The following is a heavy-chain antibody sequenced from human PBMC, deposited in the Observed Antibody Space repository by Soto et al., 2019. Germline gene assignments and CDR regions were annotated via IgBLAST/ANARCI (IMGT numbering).Heavy chain of an antibody. V-gene: IGHV3-9*01. Sequence: EVQLVESGGGLVQPGRSLRLSCIVSGFTFDDHAMHWVRQAPGKGLEWVSGISWNSGYIGYADSVKGRFTISRDNVKNSVHLQMNSLRAEDTAFYYCAKDIKWNLPAGYLDNWGQGTLVTVSS. J-gene: IGHJ4*02. CDR2: ISWNSGYI. D-gene: IGHD1-1*01. CDR1: GFTFDDHA. CDR3: AKDIKWNLPAGYLDN.